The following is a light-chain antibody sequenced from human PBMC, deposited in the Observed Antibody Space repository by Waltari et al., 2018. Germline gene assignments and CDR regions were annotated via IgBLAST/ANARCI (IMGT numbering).Light chain of an antibody. CDR2: HDS. CDR1: NIGSKS. J-gene: IGLJ2*01. Sequence: SYVLTQQPSVSVAPGKTARITCGGNNIGSKSVHWYQQKPGQAPVLVVYHDSDRPSGIPERISGFTSGNTATLTISRVEAGDEVDYYCQVWDSSSDHVVFGGGTKLTVL. V-gene: IGLV3-21*03. CDR3: QVWDSSSDHVV.